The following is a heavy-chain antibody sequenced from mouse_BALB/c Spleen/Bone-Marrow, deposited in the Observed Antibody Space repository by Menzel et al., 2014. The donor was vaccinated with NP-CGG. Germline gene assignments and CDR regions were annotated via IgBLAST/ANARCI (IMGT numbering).Heavy chain of an antibody. V-gene: IGHV5-6*02. CDR1: GFTFRSYG. CDR3: ARQYEFDPFVY. J-gene: IGHJ3*01. D-gene: IGHD2-4*01. Sequence: EVMLVELGGDSGKLGGSLILSCAASGFTFRSYGMSSVRQSPYKMLEWIGGINRDSCCTNYPESVRGKFTISRDNAENTLFLQMSSLNSEDSAMYYCARQYEFDPFVYWGQGTLVTVSA. CDR2: INRDSCCT.